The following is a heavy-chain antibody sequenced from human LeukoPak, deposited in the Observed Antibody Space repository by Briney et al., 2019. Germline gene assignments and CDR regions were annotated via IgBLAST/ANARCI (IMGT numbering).Heavy chain of an antibody. CDR2: IYYSGST. CDR3: ASGAGKGYRWFDP. Sequence: SETLSLTCTVSGGSISSYYWGWIRQPPGKGLEWIGYIYYSGSTNYNPSLKSRVTISVDTSKNQFSLKLSSVTAADTAVYYCASGAGKGYRWFDPWGQGTLVTVSS. D-gene: IGHD6-13*01. J-gene: IGHJ5*02. V-gene: IGHV4-59*08. CDR1: GGSISSYY.